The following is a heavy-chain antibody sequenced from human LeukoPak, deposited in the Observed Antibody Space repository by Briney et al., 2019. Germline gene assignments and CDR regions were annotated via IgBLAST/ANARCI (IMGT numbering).Heavy chain of an antibody. CDR2: IDPNTGDT. Sequence: ASVKVSCKASGQSLTGYFIHWVRQAPGQGLEWVGRIDPNTGDTIYAQNFQGRVTVTSATSISTAYMELSRLTSDDAAVYFCARLGLHGSGTYYFFDYWGQGTLVTVSS. D-gene: IGHD3-10*01. CDR1: GQSLTGYF. CDR3: ARLGLHGSGTYYFFDY. J-gene: IGHJ4*02. V-gene: IGHV1-2*06.